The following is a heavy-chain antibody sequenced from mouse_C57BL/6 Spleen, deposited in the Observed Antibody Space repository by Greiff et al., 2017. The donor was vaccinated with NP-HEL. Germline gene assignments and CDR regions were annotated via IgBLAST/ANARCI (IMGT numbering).Heavy chain of an antibody. CDR3: ARKRFDGYSYYFDY. D-gene: IGHD2-3*01. V-gene: IGHV1-80*01. CDR1: GYAFSSYW. CDR2: IYPGDGDT. Sequence: VQLQQSGAELVKPGASVKISCKASGYAFSSYWMNWVKQRPGKGLEWIGQIYPGDGDTNYNGKFKGKAPLTADKSSSTAYMQLSSLTSEDSAVYFCARKRFDGYSYYFDYWGQGTTLTVSS. J-gene: IGHJ2*01.